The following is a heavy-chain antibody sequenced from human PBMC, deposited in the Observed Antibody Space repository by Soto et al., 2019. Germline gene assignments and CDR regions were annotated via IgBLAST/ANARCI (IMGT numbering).Heavy chain of an antibody. CDR2: IIPILGIA. CDR3: ARPPIDYYGSGSYYTS. Sequence: GASVKVSCKASGGTFSSYTISWVRQAPGQGLEWMGRIIPILGIANYAQKFQGRVTITADKFTSTAYMELSSLRSEDTAVYYCARPPIDYYGSGSYYTSWGQGTLVTVSS. D-gene: IGHD3-10*01. CDR1: GGTFSSYT. V-gene: IGHV1-69*02. J-gene: IGHJ5*02.